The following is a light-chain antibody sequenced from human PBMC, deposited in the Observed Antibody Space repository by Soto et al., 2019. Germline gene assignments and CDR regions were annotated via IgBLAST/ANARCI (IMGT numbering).Light chain of an antibody. Sequence: EIVTTQSPATLCVSPGESATLSCRASQSINRDLAWYEQKPGQTPRRVIYGASSRATGIPDRFSGTGSETDFTLTISRLEPEDFAVYYCQQYDNSPITFGQGTRLEIK. V-gene: IGKV3-20*01. CDR1: QSINRD. CDR2: GAS. J-gene: IGKJ5*01. CDR3: QQYDNSPIT.